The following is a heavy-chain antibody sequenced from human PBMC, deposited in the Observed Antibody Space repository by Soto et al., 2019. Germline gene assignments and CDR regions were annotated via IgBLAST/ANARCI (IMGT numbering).Heavy chain of an antibody. Sequence: QLQLQESGPGLVKPSETLSLTCTVSGGSISSSSYYWGWIRQPPGKGLEWIGSIYYSGSTYYNPSLKSRVTISVVTSKNQFSLKLSSVTAADTAVYYCAILYSSSWYYFDYWGQGTLVTVSS. CDR1: GGSISSSSYY. V-gene: IGHV4-39*01. D-gene: IGHD6-13*01. J-gene: IGHJ4*02. CDR3: AILYSSSWYYFDY. CDR2: IYYSGST.